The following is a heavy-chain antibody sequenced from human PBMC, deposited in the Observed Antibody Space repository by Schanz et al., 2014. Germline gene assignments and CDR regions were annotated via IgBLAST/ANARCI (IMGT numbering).Heavy chain of an antibody. V-gene: IGHV3-33*01. J-gene: IGHJ4*02. CDR2: IWYDGSNK. CDR1: GFTFSSYG. CDR3: ARDGDFDY. Sequence: VQLLESGGGLVQPGRSLRLSCAASGFTFSSYGMHWVRQAPGKGLEWVAIIWYDGSNKYYADSVKGRFTISRDNSKNTLFLQMSSLRAEDTAVYYCARDGDFDYWGQGTLVTVSS.